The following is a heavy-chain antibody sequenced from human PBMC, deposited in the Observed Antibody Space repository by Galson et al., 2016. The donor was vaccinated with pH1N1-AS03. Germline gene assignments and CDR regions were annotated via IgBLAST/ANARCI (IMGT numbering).Heavy chain of an antibody. CDR2: ISRDGSTR. CDR3: VAYDWGRPDF. D-gene: IGHD3-16*01. V-gene: IGHV3-74*03. J-gene: IGHJ4*02. CDR1: GFTLSAYW. Sequence: SLRLSCAVSGFTLSAYWMYWVRQTPGKRPVWVSRISRDGSTREHADSVKGRFSVSRGNAMNTLHLHMSNLRDDDTAVYYCVAYDWGRPDFWGQGTLVTVSS.